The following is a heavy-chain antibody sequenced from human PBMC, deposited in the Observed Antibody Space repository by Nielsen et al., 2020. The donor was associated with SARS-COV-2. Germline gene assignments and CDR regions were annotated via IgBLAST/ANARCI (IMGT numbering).Heavy chain of an antibody. CDR2: INAGNGNT. D-gene: IGHD6-6*01. V-gene: IGHV1-3*01. J-gene: IGHJ6*02. CDR3: ARLPSSSDYYYYGMDV. CDR1: GYTFTSYA. Sequence: ASVKVSCKASGYTFTSYAMHWVRQAPGQRLEWMGWINAGNGNTKYSQKFQGRVTITRDTSASTAYMELSSLRSEDTAVYYCARLPSSSDYYYYGMDVWGQGTTVTVSS.